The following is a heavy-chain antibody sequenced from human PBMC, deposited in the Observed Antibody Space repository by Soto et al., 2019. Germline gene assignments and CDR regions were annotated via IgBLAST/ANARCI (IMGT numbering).Heavy chain of an antibody. CDR1: GFTFSDYY. CDR3: ARDRSSNPLYWYYGMDV. CDR2: ISSSGSTI. Sequence: GGSLRLSCAASGFTFSDYYMSWIRQAPGKGLEWVSYISSSGSTIYYADSVKGRFTISRDNAKNSLYLQMNSLRAEDTAVYYCARDRSSNPLYWYYGMDVWGQGTTVTV. J-gene: IGHJ6*02. V-gene: IGHV3-11*01. D-gene: IGHD4-4*01.